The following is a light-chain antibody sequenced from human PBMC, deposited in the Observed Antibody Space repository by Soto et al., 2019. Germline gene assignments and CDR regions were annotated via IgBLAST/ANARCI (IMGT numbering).Light chain of an antibody. CDR2: EVS. J-gene: IGLJ3*02. CDR1: SSDVGSYNL. V-gene: IGLV2-23*02. Sequence: QSALTQPASVSGSPGQSITISCTGTSSDVGSYNLVSWYQQHPGKAPKLMIYEVSKRPSGGSNRFSGSKSGNTASLTISGLQAENDADYECCSYAGSSTWLFGGVTKLTVL. CDR3: CSYAGSSTWL.